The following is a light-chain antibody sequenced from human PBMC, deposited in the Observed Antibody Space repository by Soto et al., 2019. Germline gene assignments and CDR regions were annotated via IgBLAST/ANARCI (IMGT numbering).Light chain of an antibody. J-gene: IGLJ2*01. CDR1: SGHSNYA. Sequence: QLVLTQSPSASASLGASVKLTCTLSSGHSNYAIAWHQQQPENGPRYLMKLNRDGSHSKGDGIPNRFSGSSSGAERYLTSSSLQSEDEADYYCQTWGTGIVIFGGGTKLTVL. CDR2: LNRDGSH. CDR3: QTWGTGIVI. V-gene: IGLV4-69*01.